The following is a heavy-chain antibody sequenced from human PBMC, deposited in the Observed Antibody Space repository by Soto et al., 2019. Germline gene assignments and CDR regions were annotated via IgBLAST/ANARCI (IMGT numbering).Heavy chain of an antibody. D-gene: IGHD5-12*01. CDR3: GLRGYSGYDDSLFDY. CDR1: GGTFSSDT. CDR2: IIPILNIP. Sequence: QVQLVQSGAEVRKPGSSVKVSCKASGGTFSSDTVTWLRQAPGQGLEWVGRIIPILNIPNYAQKLQGRVTITADKSTSTAYMELSSLTSKDTAVYYCGLRGYSGYDDSLFDYWGQGTLVTVSS. V-gene: IGHV1-69*02. J-gene: IGHJ4*02.